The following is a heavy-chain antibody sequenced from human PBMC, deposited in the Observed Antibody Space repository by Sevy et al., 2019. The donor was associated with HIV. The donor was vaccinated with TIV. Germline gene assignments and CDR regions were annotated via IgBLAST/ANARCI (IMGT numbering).Heavy chain of an antibody. CDR1: GFTFSSYG. Sequence: GGSLRPSCAASGFTFSSYGMHWVRQAPGKGLEWVAVIWYDGSNKYYADSVKGRFTISRDNSKNTLYLQMNSLRAEDTAVYYCARDKEEWPDNYYGMDVWGQGTTVTVSS. V-gene: IGHV3-33*01. CDR3: ARDKEEWPDNYYGMDV. D-gene: IGHD3-3*01. CDR2: IWYDGSNK. J-gene: IGHJ6*02.